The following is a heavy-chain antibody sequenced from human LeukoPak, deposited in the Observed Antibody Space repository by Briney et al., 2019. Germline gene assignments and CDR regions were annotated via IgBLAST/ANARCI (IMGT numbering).Heavy chain of an antibody. Sequence: GGSLRLSCAASGFTFNSYAMSWVREAPGKGLEWVSLISGSGGSTYNADSVKGRFTISRDNSQNTLYLQMNSLRAEDTAVYYCARRTGSGSTNAFDYWGQGTLVTVSS. CDR2: ISGSGGST. V-gene: IGHV3-23*01. J-gene: IGHJ4*02. D-gene: IGHD6-19*01. CDR3: ARRTGSGSTNAFDY. CDR1: GFTFNSYA.